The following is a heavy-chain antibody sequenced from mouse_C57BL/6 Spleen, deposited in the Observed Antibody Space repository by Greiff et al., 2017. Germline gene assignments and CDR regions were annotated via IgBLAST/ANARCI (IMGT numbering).Heavy chain of an antibody. V-gene: IGHV1-81*01. D-gene: IGHD2-4*01. J-gene: IGHJ3*01. CDR1: GYTFTSYG. CDR2: IYPRSGNT. Sequence: VQLQQSGAELARPGASVKLSCKASGYTFTSYGISWVKQRTGQGLEWIGEIYPRSGNTYYNEKFKGKATLTADKSSRTAYMELRSLTSEDSAVYFCAREDYDYEGFAYWGQGTLVTVSA. CDR3: AREDYDYEGFAY.